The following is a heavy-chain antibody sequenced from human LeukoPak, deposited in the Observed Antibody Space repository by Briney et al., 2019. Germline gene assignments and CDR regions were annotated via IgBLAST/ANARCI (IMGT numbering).Heavy chain of an antibody. Sequence: ASVKVSCKASGYTFTIYGISWVRQAPGQGLEWMGWISAYNGNTNYAQKLQGRVTMTTDTSTSTAYMELRSLRSGDTAVYYCARDDHVDTAIDYWGQGTLVTVSS. CDR2: ISAYNGNT. J-gene: IGHJ4*02. D-gene: IGHD5-18*01. CDR1: GYTFTIYG. CDR3: ARDDHVDTAIDY. V-gene: IGHV1-18*01.